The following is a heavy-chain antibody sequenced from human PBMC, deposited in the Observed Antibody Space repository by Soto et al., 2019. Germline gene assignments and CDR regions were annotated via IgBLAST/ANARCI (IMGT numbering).Heavy chain of an antibody. J-gene: IGHJ4*02. V-gene: IGHV1-69*01. D-gene: IGHD3-22*01. Sequence: QVQLVQSGAEVKKPGSSVKVSCKASGGTFSSYAISWVRQAPGQGLEWMGGIIPIFGTANYAQKFQGRVTIPADESTSTAYMELSSLRSEDTAVYYCASPSVGYDSSGGPFDYWGQGTLVTVSS. CDR2: IIPIFGTA. CDR1: GGTFSSYA. CDR3: ASPSVGYDSSGGPFDY.